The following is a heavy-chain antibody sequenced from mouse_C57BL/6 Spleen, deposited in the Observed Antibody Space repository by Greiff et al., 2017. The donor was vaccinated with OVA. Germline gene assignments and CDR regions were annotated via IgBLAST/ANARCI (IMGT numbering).Heavy chain of an antibody. CDR1: GFTFSDYG. V-gene: IGHV5-17*01. J-gene: IGHJ4*01. D-gene: IGHD3-2*02. Sequence: EVKLVESGGGLVKPGGSLKLSCAASGFTFSDYGMHWVRQAPEKGLEWVGYISSGSSTIYYADTVKGRFTISRDNAKNTLFLQMTSLRSEDTAMYYCARGDSSDYGYAMDYWGQGTSVTVSS. CDR3: ARGDSSDYGYAMDY. CDR2: ISSGSSTI.